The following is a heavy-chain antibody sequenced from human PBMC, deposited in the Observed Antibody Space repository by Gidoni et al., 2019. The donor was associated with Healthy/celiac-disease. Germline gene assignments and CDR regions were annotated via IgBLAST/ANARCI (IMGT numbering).Heavy chain of an antibody. D-gene: IGHD2-2*01. V-gene: IGHV1-2*07. CDR3: ARDLYCGSTSCSDTGNWFDP. J-gene: IGHJ5*02. Sequence: QVQLVQSGAEVKKPGASAKVSCKASGFTFTGYYMHWVRQAPGQGLEWMGWINPNSGDTNYAHKFQGRVTMTRDTSISTAYMELSRLKSDDTAVYYCARDLYCGSTSCSDTGNWFDPWGQGTLVTVSS. CDR2: INPNSGDT. CDR1: GFTFTGYY.